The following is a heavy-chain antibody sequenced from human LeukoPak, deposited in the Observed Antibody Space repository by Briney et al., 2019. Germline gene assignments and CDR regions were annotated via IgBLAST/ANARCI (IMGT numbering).Heavy chain of an antibody. CDR1: GFSFRSHA. V-gene: IGHV3-30*04. CDR2: ISYDGSNK. CDR3: ARGNLVDTAMVPDY. J-gene: IGHJ4*02. Sequence: GGSLRLSCAASGFSFRSHAMFWVRQAPGKGLEWVAVISYDGSNKYYADSVKGRFTISRDNSKNTLYLQMNSLRAEDTAVYYCARGNLVDTAMVPDYWGQGTLVTVSS. D-gene: IGHD5-18*01.